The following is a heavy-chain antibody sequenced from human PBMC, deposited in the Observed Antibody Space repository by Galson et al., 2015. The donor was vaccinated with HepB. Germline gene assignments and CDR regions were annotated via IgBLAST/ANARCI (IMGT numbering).Heavy chain of an antibody. CDR1: GFSFSNSA. CDR2: ISGRGVPT. D-gene: IGHD6-19*01. J-gene: IGHJ3*02. CDR3: AKSKDSGWSYNAFDI. Sequence: SLRLSCAASGFSFSNSAMPWVRQPPGKGLQWVATISGRGVPTFDANYVKGQFTISRDKSNNTLYLEMNNLRADDTAVYFCAKSKDSGWSYNAFDIWGQGTMVTVSS. V-gene: IGHV3-23*01.